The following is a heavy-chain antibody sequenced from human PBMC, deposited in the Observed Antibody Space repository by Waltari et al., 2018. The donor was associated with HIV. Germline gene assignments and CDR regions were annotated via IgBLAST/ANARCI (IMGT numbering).Heavy chain of an antibody. V-gene: IGHV1-69*01. J-gene: IGHJ3*02. CDR2: IIPIFGSP. CDR1: GGTFSNSA. CDR3: ASASRDTAMGAFDI. Sequence: QVQPVQSGAAVKKPGSSVKVSCKASGGTFSNSAINWVRQAPGQGLEWMGGIIPIFGSPNDAQKFQGRVTITADESTSTVYMKLSSLRSEDTAVYYCASASRDTAMGAFDIWGQGTMVTVSS. D-gene: IGHD5-18*01.